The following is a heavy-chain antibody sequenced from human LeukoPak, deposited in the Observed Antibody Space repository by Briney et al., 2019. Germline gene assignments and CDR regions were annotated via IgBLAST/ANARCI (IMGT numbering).Heavy chain of an antibody. CDR1: GGSISSYY. J-gene: IGHJ4*02. CDR3: ASGYYYRGDY. CDR2: IYTSGST. D-gene: IGHD3-22*01. Sequence: SETLSLTCTVSGGSISSYYWSWLRQPAGKGLEWIGRIYTSGSTNNNPSLKSRVTISVDTSKNEFSLKLSSVTAADTAVYYCASGYYYRGDYWGQGTLVTVSS. V-gene: IGHV4-4*07.